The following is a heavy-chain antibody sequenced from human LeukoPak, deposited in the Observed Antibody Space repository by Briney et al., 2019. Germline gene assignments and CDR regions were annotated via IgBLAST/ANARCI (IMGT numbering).Heavy chain of an antibody. J-gene: IGHJ4*02. Sequence: GGSLRLSCAASGFTVSSNYMSLVRQAPGRGLEWVSVSYGGVSTYYAEPVKRSFTISEENYKNGLVLQMISVGGCDTALYYCARGTVTMVDFWGQGTLVSVSS. CDR2: SYGGVST. CDR1: GFTVSSNY. CDR3: ARGTVTMVDF. V-gene: IGHV3-66*01. D-gene: IGHD3-10*01.